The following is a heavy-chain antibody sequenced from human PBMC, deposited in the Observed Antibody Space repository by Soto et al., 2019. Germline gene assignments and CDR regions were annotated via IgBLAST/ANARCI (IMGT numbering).Heavy chain of an antibody. CDR3: AKDYLRWAQP. Sequence: GGSLRLSCAASGFTFSDYGMSWVRQAPGKGLEWVSAISGSGSTFYADSVKGRFTISRDNSKNTLFLQMNSLRAQDAAVYYCAKDYLRWAQPWGQGTLVTVSS. J-gene: IGHJ5*02. CDR1: GFTFSDYG. V-gene: IGHV3-23*01. D-gene: IGHD1-26*01. CDR2: ISGSGST.